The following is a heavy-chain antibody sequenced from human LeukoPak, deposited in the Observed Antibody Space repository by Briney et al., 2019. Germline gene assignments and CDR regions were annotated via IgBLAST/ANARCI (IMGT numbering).Heavy chain of an antibody. J-gene: IGHJ4*02. D-gene: IGHD1-26*01. CDR2: IKQDGSDK. Sequence: HPGGSLRLSCAAPGFPFSSYWMASVRQAPGKGLEWVANIKQDGSDKYYVDSVKGRFIISRDNAKNSLYLQMNRLRTEETAVYFCANCQYSGSYYWLYWGQGTLVTVSS. CDR1: GFPFSSYW. CDR3: ANCQYSGSYYWLY. V-gene: IGHV3-7*05.